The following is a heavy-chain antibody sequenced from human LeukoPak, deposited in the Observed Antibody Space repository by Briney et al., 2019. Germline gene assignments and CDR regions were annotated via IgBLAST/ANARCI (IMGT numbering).Heavy chain of an antibody. J-gene: IGHJ3*02. V-gene: IGHV4-4*09. CDR1: GGSISSYY. CDR3: ARRNLDSGSPRLDI. Sequence: SETLSLTCTVSGGSISSYYWSWIRQPPGKGLEWIGYIYTSGSTNYNPSLKSRVTISVDTSKNQFSLKLSSVTAADTAMYYCARRNLDSGSPRLDIWGQGTMVTVSS. D-gene: IGHD1-26*01. CDR2: IYTSGST.